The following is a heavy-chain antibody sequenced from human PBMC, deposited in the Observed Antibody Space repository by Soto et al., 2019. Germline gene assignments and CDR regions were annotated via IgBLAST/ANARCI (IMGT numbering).Heavy chain of an antibody. CDR1: GGSFSGYY. CDR3: ARCQVGATPYGIDV. CDR2: INHSGST. V-gene: IGHV4-34*01. D-gene: IGHD1-26*01. Sequence: SETLSLTCAVYGGSFSGYYWSWIRQPPGKGLEWIGEINHSGSTNYNPSLKSRVTISVDTSKNQFSLKLSSVTAADTAVYYCARCQVGATPYGIDVWGKGTTVTVSS. J-gene: IGHJ6*04.